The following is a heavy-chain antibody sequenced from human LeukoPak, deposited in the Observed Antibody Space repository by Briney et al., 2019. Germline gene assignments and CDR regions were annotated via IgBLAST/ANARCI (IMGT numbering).Heavy chain of an antibody. CDR2: INSDGSST. V-gene: IGHV3-74*01. Sequence: GGSLRLSCAASGFTFSNYWMHWVRQAPGKGLVWVSRINSDGSSTSYADSVKGRFTISRDNAKNTLYLQMNSLRAEDTAVYYCARVSSGSYFGYYYYYMDVWGKGTTVTAS. CDR3: ARVSSGSYFGYYYYYMDV. D-gene: IGHD1-26*01. J-gene: IGHJ6*03. CDR1: GFTFSNYW.